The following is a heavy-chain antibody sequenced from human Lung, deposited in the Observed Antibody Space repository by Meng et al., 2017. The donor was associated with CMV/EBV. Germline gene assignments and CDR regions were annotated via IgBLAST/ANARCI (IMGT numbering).Heavy chain of an antibody. CDR2: ISSSSSYI. CDR3: AREPSRGWVIAYYGMDV. Sequence: GESLKISCAASGFTFSSYSMNWVRQAPGKGLEWVSSISSSSSYIYYADSVKGRFTISRDNAKNSLYLQMNSLRAEDTAVYYCAREPSRGWVIAYYGMDVWXQGTXVTVSS. D-gene: IGHD3-22*01. J-gene: IGHJ6*02. CDR1: GFTFSSYS. V-gene: IGHV3-21*01.